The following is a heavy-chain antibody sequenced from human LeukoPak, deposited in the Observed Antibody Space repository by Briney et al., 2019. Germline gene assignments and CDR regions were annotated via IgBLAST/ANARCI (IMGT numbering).Heavy chain of an antibody. CDR1: GYTFTGYY. D-gene: IGHD4-23*01. CDR3: ARVLVTLDYYYGMDV. J-gene: IGHJ6*02. V-gene: IGHV1-2*02. Sequence: ASVTVSCTASGYTFTGYYMHWVRQAPGQGLEWMGWINPNSGGTSYAQKFQGRVTMTRDTSTSTVYMELSSLRSEDTAVYYCARVLVTLDYYYGMDVWGQGTTVTVSS. CDR2: INPNSGGT.